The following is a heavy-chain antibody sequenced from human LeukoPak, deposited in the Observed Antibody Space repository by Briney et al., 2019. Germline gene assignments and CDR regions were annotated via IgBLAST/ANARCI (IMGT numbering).Heavy chain of an antibody. CDR3: ARDGGSGYYYYYMDV. V-gene: IGHV4-34*01. D-gene: IGHD1-14*01. CDR1: GGSFSGYY. Sequence: PSETLSLTCAVYGGSFSGYYWSWIRQPPGKGLEWIGEINHSGSTNYNPSLKSRVTISVDTSKNQFSLKLSSVTAADTAVYYCARDGGSGYYYYYMDVWGKGTTVTISS. CDR2: INHSGST. J-gene: IGHJ6*03.